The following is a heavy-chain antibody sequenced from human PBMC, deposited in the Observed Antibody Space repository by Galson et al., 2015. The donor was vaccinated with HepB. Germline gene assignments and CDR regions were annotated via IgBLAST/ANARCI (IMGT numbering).Heavy chain of an antibody. CDR2: ISGRGDNI. Sequence: SLRLSCAASGFSFSSYGMHWVRQAPGKGLEWVSSISGRGDNIYYADSVKGRFTISRDNSKKMVFLQINNLRAEDTALYYCGKDPVRASYRPYGMDVRGQGTTVTVSS. CDR1: GFSFSSYG. V-gene: IGHV3-23*01. CDR3: GKDPVRASYRPYGMDV. J-gene: IGHJ6*02. D-gene: IGHD5-18*01.